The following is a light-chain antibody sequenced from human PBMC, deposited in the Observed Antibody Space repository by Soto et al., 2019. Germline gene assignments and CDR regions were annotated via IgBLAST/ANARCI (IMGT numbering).Light chain of an antibody. J-gene: IGKJ1*01. V-gene: IGKV3-15*01. CDR2: GAS. Sequence: EIVMTQSPATLSVSPGERATLSCRASQSVNNKVAWYQQKPGQAPRLLIYGASTRATGIPARFSGSGSGTEFTLTISSLQSEDFAVYYCQQYNNWPPWTSGQGTKV. CDR3: QQYNNWPPWT. CDR1: QSVNNK.